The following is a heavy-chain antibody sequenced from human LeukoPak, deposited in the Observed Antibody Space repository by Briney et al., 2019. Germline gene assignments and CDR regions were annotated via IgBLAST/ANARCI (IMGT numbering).Heavy chain of an antibody. CDR3: ARGAYSGTYYFDY. V-gene: IGHV3-33*01. D-gene: IGHD1-26*01. CDR2: VWYDGSNI. Sequence: GRSLRLSCAASGFTFSTYGMHGIRQAPGKGLEWVAVVWYDGSNIHYVDSVKGRFTISRDNSKSTLYLQMNSLTAEDTAVYYCARGAYSGTYYFDYWGQGTLVTVSS. CDR1: GFTFSTYG. J-gene: IGHJ4*02.